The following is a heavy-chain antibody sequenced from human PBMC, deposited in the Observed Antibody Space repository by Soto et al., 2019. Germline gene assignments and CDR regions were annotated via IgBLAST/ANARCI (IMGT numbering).Heavy chain of an antibody. CDR1: GGSISSGGYY. V-gene: IGHV4-31*03. CDR3: ARLMIAAAGTGWFDP. CDR2: IYYSGST. Sequence: QVQLQESGPGLVKPSQTLSLTCTVSGGSISSGGYYWSWIRQHPGKGLEWIGYIYYSGSTYYNPSLKSRVTISVDTFKNQFSLKLSSVTAADTAVYYCARLMIAAAGTGWFDPWGQGTLVTVSS. D-gene: IGHD6-13*01. J-gene: IGHJ5*02.